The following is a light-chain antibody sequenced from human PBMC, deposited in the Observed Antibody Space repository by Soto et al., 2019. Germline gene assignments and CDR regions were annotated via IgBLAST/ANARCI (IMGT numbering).Light chain of an antibody. CDR3: QQANSFPLT. CDR2: DAS. CDR1: QGISTL. J-gene: IGKJ4*01. Sequence: AIQLTQSPSSLSASVGDRVTITCRASQGISTLFAWYQQKPGKAPNLLIYDASSLESGVPSRFSGSGSGTDFTLTISSLQPEDFATYYCQQANSFPLTFGGGTKVDIK. V-gene: IGKV1-13*02.